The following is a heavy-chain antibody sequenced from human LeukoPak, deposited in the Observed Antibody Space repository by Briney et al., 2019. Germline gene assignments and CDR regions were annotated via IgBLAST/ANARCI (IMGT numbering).Heavy chain of an antibody. V-gene: IGHV3-21*01. Sequence: PGGSLRLSCVASGFTFSSYSMNWVRQTPGKGLEWVSSIRSSSSYMYYADSVKGRFTISRDNAKNSLYLQMNSLRAEDTAVYFCAKGAGGYYDSSGLGFDYWGQGTLGTGSS. CDR2: IRSSSSYM. D-gene: IGHD3-22*01. J-gene: IGHJ4*02. CDR1: GFTFSSYS. CDR3: AKGAGGYYDSSGLGFDY.